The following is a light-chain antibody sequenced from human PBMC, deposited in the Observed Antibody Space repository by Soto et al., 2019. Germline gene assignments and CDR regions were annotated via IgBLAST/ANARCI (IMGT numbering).Light chain of an antibody. V-gene: IGKV3D-15*01. Sequence: EIVMTQSPATLSVSPGEGATLSCGASQSVGSNLAWYQQKPGQAPRLLIYGASTRATGIPARFSGSGSGTEFTLTISSLQSEDFAVYYCQQCGSSRRTFGQGTRVEIK. CDR3: QQCGSSRRT. CDR2: GAS. CDR1: QSVGSN. J-gene: IGKJ1*01.